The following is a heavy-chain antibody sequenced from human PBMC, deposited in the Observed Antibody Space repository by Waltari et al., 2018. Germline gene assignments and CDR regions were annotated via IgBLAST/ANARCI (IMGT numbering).Heavy chain of an antibody. D-gene: IGHD1-26*01. CDR2: IYHSGST. Sequence: QVQLQESGPGLVKPSETLSLTCTVSGYSISSGYYWGWIRQPPGKGLEWIGSIYHSGSTYYNPSLKSRVTISVDTSKNQFSLKLSSVTAADTVVYYCARASGGSYSYYFDYWGQGTLVTVSS. V-gene: IGHV4-38-2*02. J-gene: IGHJ4*02. CDR1: GYSISSGYY. CDR3: ARASGGSYSYYFDY.